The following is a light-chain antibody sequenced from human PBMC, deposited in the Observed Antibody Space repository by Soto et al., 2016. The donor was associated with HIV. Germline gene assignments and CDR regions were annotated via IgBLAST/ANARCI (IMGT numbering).Light chain of an antibody. CDR1: NIGSKN. CDR2: DDT. Sequence: SYELAQPPSVSVAPGKTAMITCEGYNIGSKNVYWYQQKPGQAPMLVVYDDTDRPSGIPERFSGSNSGNTATLTISGVEAGDEADYYCQVWDSGSDHYVFGTGTEVTVL. J-gene: IGLJ1*01. CDR3: QVWDSGSDHYV. V-gene: IGLV3-21*03.